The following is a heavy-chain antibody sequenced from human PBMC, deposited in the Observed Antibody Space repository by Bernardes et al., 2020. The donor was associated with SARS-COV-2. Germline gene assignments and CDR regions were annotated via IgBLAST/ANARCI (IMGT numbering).Heavy chain of an antibody. J-gene: IGHJ5*02. CDR1: GDSISSRTYY. V-gene: IGHV4-39*01. CDR3: ARHPRRLQVSGSWFDP. Sequence: SEPLSLTCTVSGDSISSRTYYWGWLRQSPGKGLEWIGSIYYTGGTYYNPSLKGRVTISVDTSKNQFSLRLSSPTAADAGVYYCARHPRRLQVSGSWFDPWGQGTLVNVSS. CDR2: IYYTGGT. D-gene: IGHD1-26*01.